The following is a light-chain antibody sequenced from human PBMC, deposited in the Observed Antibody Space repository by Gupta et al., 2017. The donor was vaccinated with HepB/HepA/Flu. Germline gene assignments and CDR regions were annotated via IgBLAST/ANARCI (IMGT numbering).Light chain of an antibody. CDR1: QRISRY. J-gene: IGKJ1*01. Sequence: DIQMTQSRSSLSASVGDRVTITCRASQRISRYLNWYQQKPGEAPNLLVYGASSLQSGVPSRFSGSESGTDFTLTISSLQPEDFAAYYCQQSYKTPWTFGQGTKVEIK. V-gene: IGKV1-39*01. CDR3: QQSYKTPWT. CDR2: GAS.